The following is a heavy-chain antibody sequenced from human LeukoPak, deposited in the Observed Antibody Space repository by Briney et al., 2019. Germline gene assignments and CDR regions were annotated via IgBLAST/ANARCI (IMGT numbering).Heavy chain of an antibody. CDR3: TRGDWNDLGSDY. V-gene: IGHV3-73*01. CDR2: IRSKANRYAT. J-gene: IGHJ4*02. Sequence: RIRSKANRYATAYAASVKGRFTISRDDSKNTAYLQMNSLKTEDTAVYYCTRGDWNDLGSDYWGQGTLVTVSS. D-gene: IGHD1-1*01.